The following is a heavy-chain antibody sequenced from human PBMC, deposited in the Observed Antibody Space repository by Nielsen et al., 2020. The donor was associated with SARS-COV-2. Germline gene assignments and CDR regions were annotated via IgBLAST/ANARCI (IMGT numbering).Heavy chain of an antibody. J-gene: IGHJ4*02. CDR1: GFTFSSYW. CDR3: ARALSMGY. V-gene: IGHV3-7*03. Sequence: GESLKISCAASGFTFSSYWMSWVRQAPGKGLEWVANIKQDGSEKYYVDSVKGRFTISRDNAKNSLYLLMNSLRAEDTAVYYCARALSMGYWGQGTPVTVSS. CDR2: IKQDGSEK. D-gene: IGHD2/OR15-2a*01.